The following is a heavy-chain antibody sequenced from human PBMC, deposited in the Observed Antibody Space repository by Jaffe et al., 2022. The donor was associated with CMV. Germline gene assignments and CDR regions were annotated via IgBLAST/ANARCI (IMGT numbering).Heavy chain of an antibody. V-gene: IGHV3-7*03. CDR2: IKQDGSEK. CDR1: GFTFSSYW. Sequence: EVQLVESGGGLVQPGGSLRLSCAASGFTFSSYWMSWVRQAPGKGLEWVANIKQDGSEKYYVDSVKGRFTISRDNAKNSLYLQMNSLRAEDTAVYYCARDHTAGWIAYYYYYMDVWGKGTTVTVSS. D-gene: IGHD2-2*03. J-gene: IGHJ6*03. CDR3: ARDHTAGWIAYYYYYMDV.